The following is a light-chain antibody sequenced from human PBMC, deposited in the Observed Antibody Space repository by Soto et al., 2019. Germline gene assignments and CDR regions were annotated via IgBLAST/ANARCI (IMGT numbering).Light chain of an antibody. CDR2: RNN. V-gene: IGLV1-47*01. CDR3: AAWDDSLSGVV. Sequence: QPVLTQPPSASGTPGQRVTISCSGSSSNIGSNYVYWYQQLPGTAPKLLIYRNNQRPSEVPDRFSGSKSGTSASLAISGLRSEDEADYYCAAWDDSLSGVVFGGGTKLTVL. J-gene: IGLJ2*01. CDR1: SSNIGSNY.